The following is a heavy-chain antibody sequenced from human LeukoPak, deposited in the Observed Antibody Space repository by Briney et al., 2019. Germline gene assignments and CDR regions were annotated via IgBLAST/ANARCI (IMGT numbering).Heavy chain of an antibody. J-gene: IGHJ3*02. CDR1: GFDISSSA. V-gene: IGHV3-48*03. Sequence: PGGSLRLSCAASGFDISSSAMHWVRQAPGKGLEWVSYISSSGSTIYYADSVKGRFTISRDNAKNSLYLQMNSLRAEDTAVYYCARDKSKSGSYHKNDAFDIWGQGTMVTVSS. CDR3: ARDKSKSGSYHKNDAFDI. CDR2: ISSSGSTI. D-gene: IGHD3-10*01.